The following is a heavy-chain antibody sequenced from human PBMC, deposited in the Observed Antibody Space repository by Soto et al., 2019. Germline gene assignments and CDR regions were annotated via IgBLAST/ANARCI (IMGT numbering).Heavy chain of an antibody. J-gene: IGHJ5*02. D-gene: IGHD1-26*01. CDR2: IKYDGSEK. Sequence: EVQLVESGGGLVQRGGSLRLSCAASGFTLSNYWMTWVRQAPGEGLEWVANIKYDGSEKYYVNSVKGRFTISRDNAKNSLHLQMDSLRAEDTAVYYCARGGSYYLSWGQGTLVTVSS. CDR3: ARGGSYYLS. CDR1: GFTLSNYW. V-gene: IGHV3-7*05.